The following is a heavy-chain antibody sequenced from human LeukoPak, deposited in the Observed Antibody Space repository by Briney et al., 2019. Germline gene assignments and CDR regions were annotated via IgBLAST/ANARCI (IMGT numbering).Heavy chain of an antibody. Sequence: SETLSLTCAVYGGSFSGYYWSWIRQPPGKGLEWIGEINYSGSTNYNPSLKSRVTISVDTSKKQFSLKLSSVTAADTAVYYCARVGRNYDFWSGYYSDPYGMDVWGQGTTVTVSS. CDR2: INYSGST. D-gene: IGHD3-3*01. CDR3: ARVGRNYDFWSGYYSDPYGMDV. V-gene: IGHV4-34*01. J-gene: IGHJ6*02. CDR1: GGSFSGYY.